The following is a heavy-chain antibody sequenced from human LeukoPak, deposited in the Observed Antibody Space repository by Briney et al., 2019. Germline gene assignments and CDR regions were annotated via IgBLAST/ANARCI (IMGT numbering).Heavy chain of an antibody. CDR2: IYTSGST. D-gene: IGHD6-13*01. V-gene: IGHV4-4*07. CDR1: GGSISSYY. Sequence: PSETLSLTCTVSGGSISSYYWSRIRQPAGKGLEWIGRIYTSGSTNYNPSLKSRVTMSVDTSKNQFSLKLSSVTAADTAVYYCARALDSSSWPSWYFDLWGRGTLVTVSS. J-gene: IGHJ2*01. CDR3: ARALDSSSWPSWYFDL.